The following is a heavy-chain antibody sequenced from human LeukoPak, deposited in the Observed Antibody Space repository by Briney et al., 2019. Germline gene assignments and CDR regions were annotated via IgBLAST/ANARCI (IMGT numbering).Heavy chain of an antibody. J-gene: IGHJ4*02. V-gene: IGHV3-23*01. D-gene: IGHD1-26*01. Sequence: PGGSLRLSCAASGFTFSSYAVNWVRQAPGKGPEWVSGITGSGGFTYYADSVKGRFTISRDNSKNTLYLQMTSLRAEDTAVYYCAKDRELAYFDYWGQGTLVTVSS. CDR1: GFTFSSYA. CDR3: AKDRELAYFDY. CDR2: ITGSGGFT.